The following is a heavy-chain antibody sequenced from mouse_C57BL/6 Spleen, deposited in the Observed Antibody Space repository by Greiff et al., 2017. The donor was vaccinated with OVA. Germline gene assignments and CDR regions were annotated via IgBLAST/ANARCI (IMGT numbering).Heavy chain of an antibody. J-gene: IGHJ4*01. D-gene: IGHD3-1*01. CDR1: GYTFTSYW. V-gene: IGHV1-69*01. CDR3: ARSGGDY. CDR2: VDPSDSYT. Sequence: QVQLQQPGAELVMPGASVKLSCKASGYTFTSYWMHWVKQRPGQGLEWIGEVDPSDSYTNYNQKFKGKSTLTVDKSSSKAYMQLSSLTSEDSAVYYCARSGGDYWGQGTSVTVSS.